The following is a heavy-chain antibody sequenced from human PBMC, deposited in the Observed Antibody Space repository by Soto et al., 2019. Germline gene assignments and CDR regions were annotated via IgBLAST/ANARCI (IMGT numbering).Heavy chain of an antibody. CDR1: GFTFSSYW. V-gene: IGHV3-7*03. Sequence: GGSLRLSCAASGFTFSSYWMSWVRQAPGKGLEWVANIEQDGSEKYYVDSVKGRFTISRDNFRDTLSLHMSGLRVEDTAIYYCAKDPNGNYVGGFEMCGQGTLVTVSS. J-gene: IGHJ3*02. D-gene: IGHD4-4*01. CDR2: IEQDGSEK. CDR3: AKDPNGNYVGGFEM.